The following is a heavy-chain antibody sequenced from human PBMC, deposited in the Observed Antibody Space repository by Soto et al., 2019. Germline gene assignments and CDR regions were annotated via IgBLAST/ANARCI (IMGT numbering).Heavy chain of an antibody. Sequence: ASVKVSCKASGNTFSSYGISWVRQAPGQGLEWMGWISAYHGNTNSAQKVQGRVTMTTDTSTSTAYMELRRLRSDDTAVYYCARETPGKTTIVRGVIITTGGEGGNGMDVWGQGTTVTVSS. CDR1: GNTFSSYG. CDR3: ARETPGKTTIVRGVIITTGGEGGNGMDV. CDR2: ISAYHGNT. V-gene: IGHV1-18*01. D-gene: IGHD3-10*01. J-gene: IGHJ6*02.